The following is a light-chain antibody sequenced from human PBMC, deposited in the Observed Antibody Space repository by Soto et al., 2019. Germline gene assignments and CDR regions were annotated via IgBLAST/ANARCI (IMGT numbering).Light chain of an antibody. J-gene: IGKJ1*01. Sequence: EIVLTQSPGTVSLSPGERATLSCRASQSVSSSYLLWYQQKPGEAPRLLSYGASSRATGIPDRFSGSGSGTDFTLTISRLEPEDFAIYYCQQYNRSPQTFGQGTKVEI. CDR2: GAS. CDR3: QQYNRSPQT. CDR1: QSVSSSY. V-gene: IGKV3-20*01.